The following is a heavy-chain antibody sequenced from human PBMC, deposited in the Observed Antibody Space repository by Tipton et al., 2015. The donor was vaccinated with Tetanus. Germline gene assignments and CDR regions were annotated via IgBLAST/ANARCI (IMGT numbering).Heavy chain of an antibody. CDR2: IDHSGST. CDR3: ARWETVTTKNTY. D-gene: IGHD4-17*01. V-gene: IGHV4-34*01. CDR1: GGSFSGYY. J-gene: IGHJ4*02. Sequence: TLSLTCAVFGGSFSGYYWNWIRQPPGKGLEWIGQIDHSGSTSYNPSLKSRVTISVDTSKNQFSLNLSSVTAADTAVYYCARWETVTTKNTYWGQGTLSPFPQ.